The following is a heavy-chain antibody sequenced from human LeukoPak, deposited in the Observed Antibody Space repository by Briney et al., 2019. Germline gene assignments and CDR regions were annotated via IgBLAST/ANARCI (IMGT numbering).Heavy chain of an antibody. Sequence: GASVKVSCKASGYTFTSYGISWVRQAPGQGLEWMGWISAYNGNTNYAQKLQGRVTMTTDTSTSTAYMELRSLRSDDTAVYYCARENLRLLEWSMSYWGQGTLVTVSS. CDR3: ARENLRLLEWSMSY. CDR1: GYTFTSYG. J-gene: IGHJ4*02. D-gene: IGHD3-3*01. V-gene: IGHV1-18*01. CDR2: ISAYNGNT.